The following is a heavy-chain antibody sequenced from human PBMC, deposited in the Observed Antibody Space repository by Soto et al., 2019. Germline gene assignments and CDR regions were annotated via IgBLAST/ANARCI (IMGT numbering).Heavy chain of an antibody. CDR2: LYSGGST. CDR1: GFTVSSKY. D-gene: IGHD6-25*01. CDR3: AVAPRGERLLDFDY. V-gene: IGHV3-66*01. Sequence: EVQLVESGGGLVQPGGSLRLSCVASGFTVSSKYMSWVRQAPGKGLEWVSVLYSGGSTYYADSVRDRFTISRDNSRNTLYLQMSSLRVEDTDIYYCAVAPRGERLLDFDYWGRGTLVTVSS. J-gene: IGHJ4*02.